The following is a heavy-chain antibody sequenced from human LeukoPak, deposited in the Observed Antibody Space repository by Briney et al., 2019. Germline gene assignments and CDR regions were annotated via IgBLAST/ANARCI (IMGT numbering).Heavy chain of an antibody. V-gene: IGHV3-7*01. CDR2: IKEDGSEK. D-gene: IGHD3-16*01. CDR1: GFTFRNYW. J-gene: IGHJ4*02. Sequence: GGSLRLSCAASGFTFRNYWMSWVRQAPGKGLEWEANIKEDGSEKKYVDSVKGRFTVSRDNVKNALFMQMNSLKVEDTAVYYCVRDYVWESHRQFDYWGQGTMVTVSS. CDR3: VRDYVWESHRQFDY.